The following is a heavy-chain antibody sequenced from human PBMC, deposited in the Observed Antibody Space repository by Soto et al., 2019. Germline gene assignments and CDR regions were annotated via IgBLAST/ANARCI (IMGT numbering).Heavy chain of an antibody. Sequence: PSETLSLTCTVSGGSISSSSYYWGWIRQPPGKGLEWIGSIYYSGNTYYNPSLKSRVTISVDTSKNQFSLKLSSVTAADTAVYYCARHHNKQQLSFFDPWGQGTLVTVSS. D-gene: IGHD6-13*01. CDR3: ARHHNKQQLSFFDP. CDR1: GGSISSSSYY. V-gene: IGHV4-39*01. J-gene: IGHJ5*02. CDR2: IYYSGNT.